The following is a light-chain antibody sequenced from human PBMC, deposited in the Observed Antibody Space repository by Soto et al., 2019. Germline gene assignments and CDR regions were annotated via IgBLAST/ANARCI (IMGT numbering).Light chain of an antibody. V-gene: IGKV2-30*01. CDR2: KVS. J-gene: IGKJ2*01. CDR3: MQATHWPYT. CDR1: XNXLYXXXXTX. Sequence: DAVMTQSPLSLPVTLGQPASISCKSSXNXLYXXXXTXLNWFQQRPGQSPRRLIAKVSNRDSGVPDRFSGSGSGSDFTLKISRVEAEDVGVYYCMQATHWPYTFGQGTKLEIK.